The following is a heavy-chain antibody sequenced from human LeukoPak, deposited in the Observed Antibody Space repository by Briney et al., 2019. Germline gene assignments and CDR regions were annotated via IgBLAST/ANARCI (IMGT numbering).Heavy chain of an antibody. J-gene: IGHJ4*02. Sequence: PSETLSLTCTVSGGSISSYYWSWIRQPPGKRLEWIGHIYYSGYTNYNPSLKSRVTISLDTSKSQFSLRLSSVTAADTAVYYCARAFGYSGYLGHWGQGTLVTVSS. V-gene: IGHV4-59*01. D-gene: IGHD5-12*01. CDR2: IYYSGYT. CDR1: GGSISSYY. CDR3: ARAFGYSGYLGH.